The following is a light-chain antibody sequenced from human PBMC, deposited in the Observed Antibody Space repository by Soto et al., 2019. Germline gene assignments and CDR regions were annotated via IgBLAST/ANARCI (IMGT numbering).Light chain of an antibody. CDR3: SSYAGSTNXV. Sequence: QSVLTQPPSASGSPGQSVTISCTGTSSDVGGYKYVSWYQQHPGKAPKLMIYEVSKRPSGVPDRFSGSKSGNTASLTVSGLQAEDEADYYCSSYAGSTNXVFGTGTKVTVL. CDR1: SSDVGGYKY. J-gene: IGLJ1*01. CDR2: EVS. V-gene: IGLV2-8*01.